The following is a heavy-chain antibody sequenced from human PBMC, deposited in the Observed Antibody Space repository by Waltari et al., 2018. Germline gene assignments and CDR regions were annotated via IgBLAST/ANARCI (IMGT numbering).Heavy chain of an antibody. D-gene: IGHD2-2*01. V-gene: IGHV1-69*02. CDR1: GGTFSSYT. CDR3: ASHVGEYQLLATNWFDP. J-gene: IGHJ5*02. CDR2: IIPILGIA. Sequence: QVQLVQSGAEVKKPGSSVKVSCKASGGTFSSYTNSWVRRAPGQGLEWMGRIIPILGIANDAQKFQGRVTITADKSTSTAYMELSSLRSEDTAVYYCASHVGEYQLLATNWFDPWGQGTLVTVSS.